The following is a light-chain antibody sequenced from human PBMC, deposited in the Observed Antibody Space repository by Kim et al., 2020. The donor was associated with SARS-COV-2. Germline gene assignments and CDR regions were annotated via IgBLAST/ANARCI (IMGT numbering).Light chain of an antibody. CDR3: QQYYSYPRT. CDR1: QGISSY. CDR2: AAC. V-gene: IGKV1-8*01. J-gene: IGKJ1*01. Sequence: ASAGDKVTITCLASQGISSYLAWYQQEPGIAPKLLIYAACALRSGVPSRFSGSGSGTDFTLTISCLQSEDFETYYCQQYYSYPRTFGQGTKVDIK.